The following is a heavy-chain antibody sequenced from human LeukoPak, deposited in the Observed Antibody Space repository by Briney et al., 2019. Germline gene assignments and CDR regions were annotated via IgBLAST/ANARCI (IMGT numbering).Heavy chain of an antibody. CDR3: AREPPGNYDDSGHYYAYFDC. J-gene: IGHJ4*02. Sequence: PGGPLRLSCAASGFIFGDYNMNWVRQAPGKGLEWVSYISSGGSTIYYADTVKGRFTISRDNARNSLYLQMNGLTDEDTAVYYCAREPPGNYDDSGHYYAYFDCWGQGALVTVSP. D-gene: IGHD3-22*01. CDR1: GFIFGDYN. CDR2: ISSGGSTI. V-gene: IGHV3-48*02.